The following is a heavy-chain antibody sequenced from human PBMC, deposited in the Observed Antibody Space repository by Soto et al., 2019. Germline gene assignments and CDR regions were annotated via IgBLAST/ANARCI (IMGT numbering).Heavy chain of an antibody. CDR1: GGSISSGGYY. Sequence: PSETLSLTCTVSGGSISSGGYYWSWIRQHPGKGLEWIGYIYYSGSTYYNPSLKSRVTISVDTSKNQFSLKLSSVTAADTAVYYCARVLIPVSRNNWFDPWGQGTLVTVSS. V-gene: IGHV4-31*03. J-gene: IGHJ5*02. CDR3: ARVLIPVSRNNWFDP. CDR2: IYYSGST.